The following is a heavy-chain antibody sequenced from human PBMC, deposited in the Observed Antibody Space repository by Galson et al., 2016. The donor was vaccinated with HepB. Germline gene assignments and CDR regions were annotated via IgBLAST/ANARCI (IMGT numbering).Heavy chain of an antibody. CDR2: ISNDGSKR. V-gene: IGHV3-30*18. CDR3: AKDQGVLRHFDWLTYDAFDM. Sequence: SLRLSCAASGFTFTNYGMNWLRQAPGKGLEWAAYISNDGSKRYFADSVKGRFTISRDNSKNTLFLHMSSLRAEDTAVYYCAKDQGVLRHFDWLTYDAFDMWGQGTMVTVSS. D-gene: IGHD3-9*01. J-gene: IGHJ3*02. CDR1: GFTFTNYG.